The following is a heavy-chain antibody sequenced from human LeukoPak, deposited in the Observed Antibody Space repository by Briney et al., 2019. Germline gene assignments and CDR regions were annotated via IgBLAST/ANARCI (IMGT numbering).Heavy chain of an antibody. V-gene: IGHV1-69*01. CDR3: ARDAGYYDSSGYYYYYGMDV. CDR1: GGTFSSYA. J-gene: IGHJ6*02. D-gene: IGHD3-22*01. CDR2: IIPIFGTA. Sequence: AASVKVSCKASGGTFSSYAISWVRQAPGRGLEWMGGIIPIFGTANYAQKFQGRVTTTADESTSTAYMELSSLRSEDTAVYYCARDAGYYDSSGYYYYYGMDVWGQGTTVTVSS.